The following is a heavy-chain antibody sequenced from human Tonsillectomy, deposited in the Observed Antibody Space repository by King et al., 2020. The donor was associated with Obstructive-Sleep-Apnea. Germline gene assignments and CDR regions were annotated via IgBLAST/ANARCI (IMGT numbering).Heavy chain of an antibody. CDR2: ISWNSGSI. D-gene: IGHD4-23*01. V-gene: IGHV3-9*01. CDR1: GFTFDDYA. CDR3: AKDIGATVVGWVAFDI. Sequence: VQLVESGGGLVQPGRSLRLSCAASGFTFDDYAMHCVRQAPGKGLEWVSDISWNSGSIVYADSVKGRFTISRDNAKNSLYLQMNSLRAEDTALYYCAKDIGATVVGWVAFDIWGQGTMVTVSS. J-gene: IGHJ3*02.